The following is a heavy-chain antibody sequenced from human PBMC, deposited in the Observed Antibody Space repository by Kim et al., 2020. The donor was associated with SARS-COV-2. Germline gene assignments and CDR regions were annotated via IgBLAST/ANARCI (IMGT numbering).Heavy chain of an antibody. J-gene: IGHJ4*02. D-gene: IGHD2-21*01. CDR3: ARAISTD. CDR2: GDGRSP. Sequence: GDGRSPSYADSVKGRFTISRDNAKNTLYLQMNSLRAEDTAVYYCARAISTDWGQGVLVTVSS. V-gene: IGHV3-74*01.